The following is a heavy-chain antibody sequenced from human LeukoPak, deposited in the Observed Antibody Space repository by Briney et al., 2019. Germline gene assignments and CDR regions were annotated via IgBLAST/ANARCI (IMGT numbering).Heavy chain of an antibody. V-gene: IGHV1-8*01. J-gene: IGHJ5*02. CDR1: GYTFTSYD. Sequence: GASVKVSCKASGYTFTSYDINWVRQATGQGLEWMGWMNPNSGNTGYAQKFQGRVTMTRNTSISTAYMELSSLRSEDTAVYYCARVVEYSSSWFLYTAMNWFDPWGQGTLVTVSS. D-gene: IGHD6-13*01. CDR2: MNPNSGNT. CDR3: ARVVEYSSSWFLYTAMNWFDP.